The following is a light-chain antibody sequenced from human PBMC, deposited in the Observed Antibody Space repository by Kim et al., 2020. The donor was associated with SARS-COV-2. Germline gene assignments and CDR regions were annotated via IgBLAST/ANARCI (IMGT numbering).Light chain of an antibody. J-gene: IGLJ2*01. CDR2: QDS. CDR1: KLGDRY. V-gene: IGLV3-1*01. Sequence: VSPGQTASISCSGDKLGDRYACWYQQKPGQSPVLVIYQDSKRPSGIPGRFSGSDSGNTATLTISGTQAMDEADYYCQAWDSSTVVFGGGTQLTVL. CDR3: QAWDSSTVV.